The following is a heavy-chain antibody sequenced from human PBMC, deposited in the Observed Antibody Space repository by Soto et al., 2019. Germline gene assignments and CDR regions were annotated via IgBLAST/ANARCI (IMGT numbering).Heavy chain of an antibody. CDR2: ISGSGGST. J-gene: IGHJ4*02. CDR3: AKRFGPQPTTPNFDY. Sequence: EVQLLESGGGLVQPGGSLRLSCAASGFTFSSYAMSWVRQAPGKGLEWVSAISGSGGSTYYADSVKGRFTISRDNSKNTLYLQMNSLRAEDTAVYYGAKRFGPQPTTPNFDYWGQGTLVTVSS. CDR1: GFTFSSYA. V-gene: IGHV3-23*01. D-gene: IGHD3-16*01.